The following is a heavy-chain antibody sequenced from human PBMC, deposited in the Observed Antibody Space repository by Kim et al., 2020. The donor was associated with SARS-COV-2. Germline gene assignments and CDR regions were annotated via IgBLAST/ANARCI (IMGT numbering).Heavy chain of an antibody. CDR1: GFTFGDYA. Sequence: GGSLRLSCTASGFTFGDYAMSWFRQAPGKGLEWVGFIRSKAYGGTTEYAASVKGRFTISRDDSKSIAYLQMNSLKTEDTAVYYCTRVDAQQLVPRYFQHWGQGTLVTVSS. V-gene: IGHV3-49*03. D-gene: IGHD6-13*01. CDR2: IRSKAYGGTT. CDR3: TRVDAQQLVPRYFQH. J-gene: IGHJ1*01.